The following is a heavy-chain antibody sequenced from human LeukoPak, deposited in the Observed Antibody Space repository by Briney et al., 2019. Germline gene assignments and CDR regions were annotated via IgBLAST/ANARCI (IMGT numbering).Heavy chain of an antibody. CDR2: IGHSGSNT. Sequence: GGSLRLSCAASGFTFSSYAMSWVRQAPGKGLEWVSAIGHSGSNTYYADSVRGRFTISRDNSKNMLYLQMNSLRVDDTAVYYWGKEPLGRGSGSGAAGGGSNYWGQGTLVTVSS. CDR1: GFTFSSYA. D-gene: IGHD1-26*01. J-gene: IGHJ4*02. V-gene: IGHV3-23*01. CDR3: GKEPLGRGSGSGAAGGGSNY.